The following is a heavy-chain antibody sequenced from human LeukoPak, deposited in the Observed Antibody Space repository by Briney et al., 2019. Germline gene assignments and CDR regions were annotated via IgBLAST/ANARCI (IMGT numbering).Heavy chain of an antibody. V-gene: IGHV4-34*01. J-gene: IGHJ4*02. CDR1: GGSFSGYY. Sequence: SETLSLTCAVYGGSFSGYYWSWIRQPPGKGLEWIGEINHSGSTNYNPSLKSRVTISVDTSKNQFSLKLSSVTAADTAVYYCARVRRHSGSYYRAYYYDYWGQGTLVTVSS. D-gene: IGHD3-10*01. CDR3: ARVRRHSGSYYRAYYYDY. CDR2: INHSGST.